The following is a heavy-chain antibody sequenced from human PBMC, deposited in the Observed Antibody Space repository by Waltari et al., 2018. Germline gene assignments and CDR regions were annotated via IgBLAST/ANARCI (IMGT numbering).Heavy chain of an antibody. J-gene: IGHJ3*02. CDR1: GYTFTDYY. V-gene: IGHV1-2*02. CDR2: INPSNGGT. Sequence: QVQLVQSGAEVKKPGASVKVSCKASGYTFTDYYLHWVRQAPGQGLEWMGWINPSNGGTNYAQKFQDRVTMTRDTSISTAYLELSGLRSVDTALYYCARDPGSSIFGVVIAVAFDIWGQGTMVTVSS. D-gene: IGHD3-3*01. CDR3: ARDPGSSIFGVVIAVAFDI.